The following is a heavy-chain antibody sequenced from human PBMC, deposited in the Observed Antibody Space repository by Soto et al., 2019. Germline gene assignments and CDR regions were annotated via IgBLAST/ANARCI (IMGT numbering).Heavy chain of an antibody. Sequence: QLQLQESGSGLVKPSQTLSLTCAVSGGSISSDGYFWSWIRQPPGKGLEWIGYIYHSGSTYYNPSVRSRVTISMDRSKNQFSLKLSSVTAADTAVDYCAAGGGLPRYYWGQGTLVTVSS. V-gene: IGHV4-30-2*01. CDR2: IYHSGST. CDR3: AAGGGLPRYY. CDR1: GGSISSDGYF. D-gene: IGHD5-12*01. J-gene: IGHJ4*02.